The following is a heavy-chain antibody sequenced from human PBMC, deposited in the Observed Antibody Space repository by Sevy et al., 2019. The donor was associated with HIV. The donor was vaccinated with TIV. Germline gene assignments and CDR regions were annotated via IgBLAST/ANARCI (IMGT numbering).Heavy chain of an antibody. J-gene: IGHJ4*02. V-gene: IGHV5-51*01. CDR2: IHPGDSDT. CDR3: AGREHHCSDGRCKSYYFDF. CDR1: GVNFGNYW. Sequence: GESLKISCKGSGVNFGNYWIGWVRQLPGKGLEWMGFIHPGDSDTIYSSSFQGQVTFSADKSTSSAYLQWNSLKASDTAMYYCAGREHHCSDGRCKSYYFDFWGQGTLVTVSS. D-gene: IGHD2-15*01.